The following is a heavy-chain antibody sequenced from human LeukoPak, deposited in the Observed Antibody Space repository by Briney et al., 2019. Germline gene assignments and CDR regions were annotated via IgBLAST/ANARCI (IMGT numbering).Heavy chain of an antibody. V-gene: IGHV3-23*01. CDR3: AKRPRDSSGYYLGAFDG. CDR2: IGASGADT. CDR1: GFTFSSYA. J-gene: IGHJ3*01. Sequence: QPGGSLRLSCTASGFTFSSYAMTWLRQAPGGGLAWVSAIGASGADTYYAASAKGRFTVSRDNSNNTLYLLMSSLRADVTALYFCAKRPRDSSGYYLGAFDGWGQGTMVTVSS. D-gene: IGHD3-22*01.